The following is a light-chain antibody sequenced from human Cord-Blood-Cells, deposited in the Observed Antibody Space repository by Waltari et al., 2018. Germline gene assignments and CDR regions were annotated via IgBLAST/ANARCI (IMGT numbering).Light chain of an antibody. CDR1: SSHVGSYNL. V-gene: IGLV2-23*01. CDR3: CSYAGSSTWV. CDR2: EGS. Sequence: QSALTQPASVSGSPGQSITISCTGTSSHVGSYNLVSWYQQHPSKAPKLMIYEGSKRPSGVSNRFSGSKSGNTASLTISGLQAEDEADYYCCSYAGSSTWVFGGGTKLTVL. J-gene: IGLJ3*02.